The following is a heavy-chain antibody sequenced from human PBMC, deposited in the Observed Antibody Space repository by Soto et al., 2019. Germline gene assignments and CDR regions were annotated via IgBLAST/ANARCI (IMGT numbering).Heavy chain of an antibody. V-gene: IGHV1-69*06. Sequence: QVQLVQSGAEVKTPGSSVRVSCKTAGRTFLISAIAWVRQAPGQGLEWMGGIIPILGTIHIAQNFQGRVNVTADRSTSTAYMDLSSLRSEDTATYFCARGQEWEQPFNHYYFDYWGQGSQVIVSS. J-gene: IGHJ4*02. CDR2: IIPILGTI. CDR1: GRTFLISA. CDR3: ARGQEWEQPFNHYYFDY. D-gene: IGHD1-26*01.